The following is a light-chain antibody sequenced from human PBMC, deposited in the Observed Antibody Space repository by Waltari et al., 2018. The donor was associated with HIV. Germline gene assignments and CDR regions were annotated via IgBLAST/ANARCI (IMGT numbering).Light chain of an antibody. CDR1: NSDASGYNY. J-gene: IGLJ2*01. CDR2: EVT. CDR3: SSYTPTNTVI. Sequence: QSALTPPASVSAAPGQSITISCIGTNSDASGYNYVSWYQQHPGKAPKLLIYEVTNWPSGISNRFSGSKSGNTASLTISGLQAEDEADYYCSSYTPTNTVIFGGGTKLTVL. V-gene: IGLV2-14*01.